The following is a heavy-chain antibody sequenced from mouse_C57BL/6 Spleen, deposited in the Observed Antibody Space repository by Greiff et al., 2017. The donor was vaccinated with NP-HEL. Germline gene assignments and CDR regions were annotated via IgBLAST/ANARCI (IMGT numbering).Heavy chain of an antibody. CDR1: GYTFTSYW. J-gene: IGHJ3*01. V-gene: IGHV1-69*01. D-gene: IGHD1-1*01. CDR2: IDPSDSYT. Sequence: QVQLKQPGAELVMPGASVKLSCKASGYTFTSYWMHWVKQRPGQGLEWIGEIDPSDSYTNYNQKFKGKSTLTVDKSSSTAYMQLSSLTSEDSAVYYCARSGYYYCSSSAWFAYWGQGTLVTVSA. CDR3: ARSGYYYCSSSAWFAY.